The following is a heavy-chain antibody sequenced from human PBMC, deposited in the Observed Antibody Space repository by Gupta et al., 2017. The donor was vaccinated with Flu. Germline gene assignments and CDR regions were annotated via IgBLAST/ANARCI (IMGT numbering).Heavy chain of an antibody. V-gene: IGHV3-33*01. Sequence: QVQLVESGGGVVQPGRSLRLSCAASGFTFGSYGMHWVRQAPGKGLEWVAVIWYDGSNKYYADSVKGRFTISRDNSKNTLYLQMNSLRAEDTAVYYCARELQGYYFDYWGQGTLVTVSS. CDR3: ARELQGYYFDY. CDR2: IWYDGSNK. J-gene: IGHJ4*02. CDR1: GFTFGSYG.